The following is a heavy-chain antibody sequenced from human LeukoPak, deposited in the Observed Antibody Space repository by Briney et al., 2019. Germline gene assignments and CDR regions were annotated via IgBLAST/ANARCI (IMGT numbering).Heavy chain of an antibody. CDR1: GGSISSGGYY. Sequence: SETLSLTCTVSGGSISSGGYYWSWIRQHPGKGLEWIGYIYYSVSTYYNPSLKSRVTISVDTSKNQFSLKLSSVTAADTAVYYCARVNGDCLDYWGQGTLVTVSS. D-gene: IGHD2-21*02. CDR3: ARVNGDCLDY. V-gene: IGHV4-31*03. J-gene: IGHJ4*02. CDR2: IYYSVST.